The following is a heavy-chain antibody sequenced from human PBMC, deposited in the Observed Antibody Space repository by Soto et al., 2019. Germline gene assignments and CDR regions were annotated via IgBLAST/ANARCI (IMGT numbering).Heavy chain of an antibody. J-gene: IGHJ4*02. V-gene: IGHV3-23*01. Sequence: GGSLIVSCAASEFKFSNYAMSWVRQAPGKGLEWVSLISATGGGTYYADSVKGRFTISRDNSHNTLYLQVHSLTAEDTAVYYCAKDRRAGGNSAFYFDFWGQGAKVTVSS. CDR3: AKDRRAGGNSAFYFDF. CDR2: ISATGGGT. D-gene: IGHD3-16*01. CDR1: EFKFSNYA.